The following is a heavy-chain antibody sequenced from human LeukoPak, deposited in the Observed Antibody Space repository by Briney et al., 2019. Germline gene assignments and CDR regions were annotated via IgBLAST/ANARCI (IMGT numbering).Heavy chain of an antibody. Sequence: GGSLRLSCAASGFTFRSYELNWVRQAPGKGLEWVSYISDVGTTQHYADSVKGRFIISRDNAKNSLYLQMNSLTTEHTAVYYCARDRSKVTAYDDALDIWGQGTMVIVSS. CDR2: ISDVGTTQ. CDR1: GFTFRSYE. CDR3: ARDRSKVTAYDDALDI. D-gene: IGHD2-21*02. V-gene: IGHV3-48*03. J-gene: IGHJ3*02.